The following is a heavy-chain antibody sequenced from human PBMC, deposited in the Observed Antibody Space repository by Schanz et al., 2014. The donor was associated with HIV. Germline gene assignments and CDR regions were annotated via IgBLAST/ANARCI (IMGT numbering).Heavy chain of an antibody. Sequence: EVQLLESGGGLVQPGGSLRLSCAASGFTFDTSAMTWVRQAPGRGLEWVSAISGSTGSRTYYADSVKGRFTISRDNAKNSLYLQMNNLRVEDTATYYCARGLYQAFDFWGQGTLVTVSS. V-gene: IGHV3-23*01. CDR1: GFTFDTSA. CDR3: ARGLYQAFDF. CDR2: ISGSTGSRT. D-gene: IGHD2-2*01. J-gene: IGHJ4*02.